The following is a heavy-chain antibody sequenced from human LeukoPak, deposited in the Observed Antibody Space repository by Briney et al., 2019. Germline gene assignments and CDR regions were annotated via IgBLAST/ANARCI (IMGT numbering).Heavy chain of an antibody. CDR1: GFTFSSYW. J-gene: IGHJ3*02. Sequence: GGSLRLSCAASGFTFSSYWMSWVRQAPGKGLEWVANIKQDGSEKYYVDSVKGRFTISRDNAKNSLYLQMNSLRAEDTAVYYCARPSGSYSGLDAFDIWGQGTMVTVSS. CDR3: ARPSGSYSGLDAFDI. V-gene: IGHV3-7*01. D-gene: IGHD1-26*01. CDR2: IKQDGSEK.